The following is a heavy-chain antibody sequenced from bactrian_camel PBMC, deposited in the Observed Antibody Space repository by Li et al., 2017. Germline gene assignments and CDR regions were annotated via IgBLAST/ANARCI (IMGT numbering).Heavy chain of an antibody. CDR3: AADTRRYDNRWRCDYNY. CDR2: IYTAGGIA. V-gene: IGHV3S40*01. CDR1: GMSYNSHC. J-gene: IGHJ4*01. D-gene: IGHD6*01. Sequence: VQLVESGGGSVQAGGSLRLSCTTASGMSYNSHCMGWIPQAPGKEREGVARIYTAGGIASYTDSVKGRFTISQDNAKNTVYLQMSSLKPEDTAMYYCAADTRRYDNRWRCDYNYWGQGTQVTVS.